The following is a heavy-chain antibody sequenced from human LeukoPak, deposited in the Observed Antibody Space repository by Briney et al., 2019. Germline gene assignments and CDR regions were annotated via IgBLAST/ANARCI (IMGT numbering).Heavy chain of an antibody. V-gene: IGHV3-33*01. D-gene: IGHD6-19*01. Sequence: PGGSLRLSCAASGFTFSSYGMHWVRQAPGKGLEWVAVTWYDGSNKYYADSVKGRFTISRDNSKNTLYLQMNSLRAEDTAVYYCARDSSRAVAGREAWGHWGQGTLVTVSS. J-gene: IGHJ4*02. CDR2: TWYDGSNK. CDR1: GFTFSSYG. CDR3: ARDSSRAVAGREAWGH.